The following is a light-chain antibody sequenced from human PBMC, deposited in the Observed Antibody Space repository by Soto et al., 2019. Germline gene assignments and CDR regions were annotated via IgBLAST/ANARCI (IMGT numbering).Light chain of an antibody. CDR2: SNN. CDR3: AAWDDSLNGWV. CDR1: SSNIGSNT. Sequence: QSVLTQPPSASGTPGQRVTFSCSGSSSNIGSNTVNWYQQLPGTAPKLLIYSNNQRPSGVPDRFSGSKSGTSASLAISGLQSDDEADYYCAAWDDSLNGWVFGGGTKVTVL. J-gene: IGLJ3*02. V-gene: IGLV1-44*01.